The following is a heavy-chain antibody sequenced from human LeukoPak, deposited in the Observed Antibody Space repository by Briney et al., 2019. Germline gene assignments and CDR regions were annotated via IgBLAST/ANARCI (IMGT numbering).Heavy chain of an antibody. D-gene: IGHD6-13*01. Sequence: GESLKISCKGSGYTFSSYWISRVRQMPGKGLEWMGRIDPSDSYTSYSPSFQGHVTISADKSISTAYLQWSSLKASDTAMYYCARHSGRGSSSWYYYWGQGTLVTVSS. CDR3: ARHSGRGSSSWYYY. J-gene: IGHJ4*02. CDR1: GYTFSSYW. CDR2: IDPSDSYT. V-gene: IGHV5-10-1*01.